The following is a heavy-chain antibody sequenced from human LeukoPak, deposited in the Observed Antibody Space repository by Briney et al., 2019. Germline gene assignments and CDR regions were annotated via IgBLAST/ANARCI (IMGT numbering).Heavy chain of an antibody. CDR1: XYTFTSYG. V-gene: IGHV1-18*01. CDR3: ASFSIYYYYGMDV. CDR2: ISAYNGNT. Sequence: SCKASXYTFTSYGISWVRQAPGQGLEWMGWISAYNGNTNYAQKLQGRVTMTTDTSTSTAYMELRSLRSDDTAVYYCASFSIYYYYGMDVWGQGTTVTVSS. D-gene: IGHD3-16*02. J-gene: IGHJ6*02.